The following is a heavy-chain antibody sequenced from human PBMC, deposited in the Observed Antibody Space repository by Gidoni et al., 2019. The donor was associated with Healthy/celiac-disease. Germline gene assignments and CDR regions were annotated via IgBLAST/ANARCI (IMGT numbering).Heavy chain of an antibody. V-gene: IGHV4-34*01. J-gene: IGHJ4*02. CDR2: INHSGST. CDR3: ARKRRGSSGWFTH. CDR1: GGSFSGYY. Sequence: CAVYGGSFSGYYWSWIRQPPGKGLEWRGEINHSGSTNYNPSLKSRVTISVDTSKNQFSLKLSSVTAADTAVYYCARKRRGSSGWFTHWGQGTLVTVSS. D-gene: IGHD6-19*01.